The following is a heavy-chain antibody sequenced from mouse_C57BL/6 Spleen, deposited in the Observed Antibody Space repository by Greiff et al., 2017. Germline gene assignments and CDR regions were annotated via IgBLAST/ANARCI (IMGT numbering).Heavy chain of an antibody. J-gene: IGHJ2*01. CDR2: LDPENGDT. D-gene: IGHD1-1*01. CDR1: GFNIKDDY. V-gene: IGHV14-4*01. Sequence: EVQLQQSGAELVRPGASVKLSCTASGFNIKDDYMHWVKQRPEQGLEWIGWLDPENGDTEYASKFQGKATITADTSSNTAYLQLSSLTSEDTAVYYCTTTDYYGSSDDYWGQGTTLTVSS. CDR3: TTTDYYGSSDDY.